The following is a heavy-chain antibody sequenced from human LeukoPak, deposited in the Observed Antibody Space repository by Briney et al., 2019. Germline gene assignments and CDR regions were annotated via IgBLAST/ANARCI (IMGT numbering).Heavy chain of an antibody. V-gene: IGHV1-46*01. CDR2: VNPSDGST. CDR3: ARDPCGDYYDSSGSCAFDF. J-gene: IGHJ3*01. Sequence: SVKVSCKASGYTFTSYYMHWVRQAPGQGLEWMGVVNPSDGSTSYAQKFQGRVAMTRDTSTSTVYMELSSLRSEDTAVYYCARDPCGDYYDSSGSCAFDFWGQGTMVTVSS. D-gene: IGHD3-22*01. CDR1: GYTFTSYY.